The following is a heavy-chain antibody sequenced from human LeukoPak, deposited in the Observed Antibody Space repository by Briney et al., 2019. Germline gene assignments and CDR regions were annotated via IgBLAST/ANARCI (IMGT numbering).Heavy chain of an antibody. D-gene: IGHD2-2*01. CDR1: GGSISSYY. V-gene: IGHV4-59*01. CDR2: IYYSGST. Sequence: PSETLSLTCTVSGGSISSYYWSWIRQPPGKGLEWIGYIYYSGSTNYNPSLKSRVTISVDTSKNQFSLKLSSVTAADMAVYYCARGAIVVVPAASWFDPWGQGTLVTVSS. CDR3: ARGAIVVVPAASWFDP. J-gene: IGHJ5*02.